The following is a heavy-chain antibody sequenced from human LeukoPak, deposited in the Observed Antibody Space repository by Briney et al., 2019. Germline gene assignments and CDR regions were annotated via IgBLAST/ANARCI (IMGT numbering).Heavy chain of an antibody. Sequence: PGRSLRLSCAASGFTFSSYGMHWVRQAPGKGLEWEALIWYDGSNKYHADPVKGRFTISRDNSKNTLFLQMNSLRAEDTAVYYCAREYYGDYYFDYWGQGTLVTVSS. D-gene: IGHD4-17*01. V-gene: IGHV3-33*01. CDR2: IWYDGSNK. CDR3: AREYYGDYYFDY. J-gene: IGHJ4*02. CDR1: GFTFSSYG.